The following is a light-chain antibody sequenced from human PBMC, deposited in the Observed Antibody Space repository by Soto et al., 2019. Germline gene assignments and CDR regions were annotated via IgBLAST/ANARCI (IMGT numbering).Light chain of an antibody. CDR3: QTWGTGTWV. CDR1: SGHSSYA. Sequence: QAVVTQSPSASASLGASVKLTCTLSSGHSSYAIAWHQQQPEKGPRYLMKLNSDGSHSKGDGIPDRFSGSSSGAERYLTISSLQSEDEADYSCQTWGTGTWVFGGGTKLTVL. CDR2: LNSDGSH. V-gene: IGLV4-69*01. J-gene: IGLJ3*02.